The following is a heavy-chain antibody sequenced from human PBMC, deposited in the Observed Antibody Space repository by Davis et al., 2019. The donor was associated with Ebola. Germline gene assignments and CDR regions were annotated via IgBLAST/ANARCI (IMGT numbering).Heavy chain of an antibody. CDR3: ARRMVAIDY. D-gene: IGHD5-12*01. V-gene: IGHV3-30*04. Sequence: GGSLRLSCAASGFSFNSYAVHWVRQAPGKGLEWVAVISYDGSNKYYADSVKGRFTISRDNSKNTLYLQMNSLRAEDTAVYYCARRMVAIDYWGQGTLVTVSS. CDR1: GFSFNSYA. J-gene: IGHJ4*02. CDR2: ISYDGSNK.